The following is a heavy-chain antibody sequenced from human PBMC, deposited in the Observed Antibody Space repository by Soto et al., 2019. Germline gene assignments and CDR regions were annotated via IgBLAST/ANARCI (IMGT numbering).Heavy chain of an antibody. CDR1: GISFSRYA. V-gene: IGHV3-23*01. Sequence: PRLSCVASGISFSRYAMTWVRQAPGGGVEWVSSISGSGRGAYYADSVRGRFTISRDNSQNPLYLQMDSLRAEDTAVYYCAKGSEPPMGSGNLPGPNVDSWGQGTLVTVSS. CDR2: ISGSGRGA. J-gene: IGHJ4*02. CDR3: AKGSEPPMGSGNLPGPNVDS. D-gene: IGHD1-26*01.